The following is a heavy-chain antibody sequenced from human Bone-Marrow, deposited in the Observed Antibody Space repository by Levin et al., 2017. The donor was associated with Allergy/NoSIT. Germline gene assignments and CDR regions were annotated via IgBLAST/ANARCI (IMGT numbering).Heavy chain of an antibody. V-gene: IGHV3-74*01. Sequence: GESLKISCVGSGFTFSNYWMHWFRQVPGKGPVWVSRIRGDGYDTNYADSVNGRFTISRDNAKNTLYLQMDSLRAEDTAVYYCARDPMISGDCWGQGTPVTVSS. CDR3: ARDPMISGDC. CDR2: IRGDGYDT. D-gene: IGHD3-22*01. J-gene: IGHJ4*02. CDR1: GFTFSNYW.